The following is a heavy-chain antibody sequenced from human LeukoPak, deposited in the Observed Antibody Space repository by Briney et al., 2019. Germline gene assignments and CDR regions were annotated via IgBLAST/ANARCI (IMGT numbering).Heavy chain of an antibody. J-gene: IGHJ4*02. D-gene: IGHD5-12*01. CDR3: ARRWLGLSGHDHFDY. Sequence: PSETLSLTCAVSGYSISSGYYWGWIRQPPGKGLEWIGSIYHSGSTYYNPSLKSRVTISVDTSKNQFSLKLSSVTAADTAVYYCARRWLGLSGHDHFDYWGQGTLVTVSS. CDR1: GYSISSGYY. CDR2: IYHSGST. V-gene: IGHV4-38-2*01.